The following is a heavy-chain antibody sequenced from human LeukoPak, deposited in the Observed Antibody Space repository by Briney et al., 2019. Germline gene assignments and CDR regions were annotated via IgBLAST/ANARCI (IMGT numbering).Heavy chain of an antibody. J-gene: IGHJ3*02. CDR2: IYYSGST. CDR3: ARDRPYYDSSSEAFDI. CDR1: GGSVSSGSYY. D-gene: IGHD3-22*01. Sequence: PSETLSLTCTVSGGSVSSGSYYWSWIRQPPGKGLEWIGYIYYSGSTNYSPSLKSRVTISVDTSKNQFSLKLSSVTAADTAVYFCARDRPYYDSSSEAFDIWGQGTMVTVSS. V-gene: IGHV4-61*01.